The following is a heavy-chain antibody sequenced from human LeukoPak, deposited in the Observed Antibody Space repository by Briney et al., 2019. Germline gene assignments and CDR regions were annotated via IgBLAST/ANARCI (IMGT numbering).Heavy chain of an antibody. V-gene: IGHV1-3*03. J-gene: IGHJ5*02. Sequence: ASVKVSCKASGYSFTSYTMHWVRQAPGQRLEWMGWINTGNGNTKYSQEFQGRVTITRDTSASTAYMELSSLRSEDMAVYYCARDNSARDEAWWFNPWGQGTLVTVSS. CDR1: GYSFTSYT. CDR2: INTGNGNT. D-gene: IGHD5-24*01. CDR3: ARDNSARDEAWWFNP.